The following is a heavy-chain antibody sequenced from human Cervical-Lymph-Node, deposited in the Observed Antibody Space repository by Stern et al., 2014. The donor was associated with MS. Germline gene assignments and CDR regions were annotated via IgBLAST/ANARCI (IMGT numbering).Heavy chain of an antibody. CDR3: ARGVLCWDTKCHYGDAFDI. CDR2: INPHSGGT. CDR1: GYTFTGYY. J-gene: IGHJ3*02. Sequence: QVQLVQSGAEVKKPGASVMVSCKASGYTFTGYYMHWVRQAPGQGLEWMGRINPHSGGTNYAQKFQGRVTMTRDTSINTAYMELSSLRSDDTAVYYCARGVLCWDTKCHYGDAFDIWGQGTLVTVSS. V-gene: IGHV1-2*06. D-gene: IGHD3-10*01.